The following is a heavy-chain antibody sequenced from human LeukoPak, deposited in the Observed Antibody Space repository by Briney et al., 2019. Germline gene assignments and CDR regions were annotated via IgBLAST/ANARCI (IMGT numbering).Heavy chain of an antibody. CDR2: ISYDGSNV. D-gene: IGHD6-19*01. CDR3: AMLPITVAGAPFDY. Sequence: GRSLRLSCAASGFTFSSYGMHWVRQAPGKGLEWVAVISYDGSNVYYIDSVKGRFTVSRDNSKNTLFLQMNSLRAEDTAVYYCAMLPITVAGAPFDYWGQGTLVTVSS. V-gene: IGHV3-30*03. CDR1: GFTFSSYG. J-gene: IGHJ4*02.